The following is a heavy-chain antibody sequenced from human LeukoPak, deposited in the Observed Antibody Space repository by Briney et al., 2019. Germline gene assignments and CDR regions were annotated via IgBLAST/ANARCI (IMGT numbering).Heavy chain of an antibody. J-gene: IGHJ4*02. CDR2: VYHSGTT. CDR1: NYSISKTYH. Sequence: SETLSLTCTVSNYSISKTYHWGWIRQPPGKGLEWIGTVYHSGTTYYSPSLKSRVTISIHPSKNQFSLRLSSVTATDTAVYYCATMMYGSGNYYNSDYWGQGTLVTVSS. CDR3: ATMMYGSGNYYNSDY. D-gene: IGHD3-10*01. V-gene: IGHV4-38-2*02.